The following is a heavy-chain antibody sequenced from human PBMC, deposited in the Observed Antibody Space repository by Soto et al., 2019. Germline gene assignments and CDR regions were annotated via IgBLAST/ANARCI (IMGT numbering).Heavy chain of an antibody. Sequence: QIALKESGPTLVQPAQTLTLTCTFSGFSLSTTGVGVGWIRQPPGKALEWLALIYWDDDRRYSPSLKSRLTITKDTSKNQVVLTMTNMDPVDSATYYCTHSTDTSMALDYWGQGTLVTVSS. V-gene: IGHV2-5*02. D-gene: IGHD5-18*01. CDR1: GFSLSTTGVG. J-gene: IGHJ4*02. CDR2: IYWDDDR. CDR3: THSTDTSMALDY.